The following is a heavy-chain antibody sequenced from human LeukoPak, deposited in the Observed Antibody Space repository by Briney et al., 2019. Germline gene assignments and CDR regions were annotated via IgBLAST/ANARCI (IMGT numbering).Heavy chain of an antibody. Sequence: GGSLRLSCAASGFTFNNYGMHWVRQAPGKGLEWVAFVYYHGNTKYYADSVKGRFTISRDNSKNTLYLQMNSLRAEDTAVYYCATLQRGYSYGPFDYWGQGTLVTVSS. J-gene: IGHJ4*02. CDR3: ATLQRGYSYGPFDY. CDR2: VYYHGNTK. D-gene: IGHD5-18*01. V-gene: IGHV3-30*02. CDR1: GFTFNNYG.